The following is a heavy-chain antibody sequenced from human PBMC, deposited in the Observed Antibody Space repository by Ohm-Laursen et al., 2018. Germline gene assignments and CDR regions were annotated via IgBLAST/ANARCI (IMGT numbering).Heavy chain of an antibody. CDR3: AVSEVRYSFTYLADF. CDR1: GDSISSYY. J-gene: IGHJ4*02. D-gene: IGHD3-9*01. CDR2: IYSSGST. V-gene: IGHV4-4*07. Sequence: SQTLSLTCTVSGDSISSYYWSWIRQPAGKGLEWIGRIYSSGSTNYNPSLKSRVTMSADTSKNQFSLNLISVTAADTAVYYCAVSEVRYSFTYLADFWGQGTLVTVPS.